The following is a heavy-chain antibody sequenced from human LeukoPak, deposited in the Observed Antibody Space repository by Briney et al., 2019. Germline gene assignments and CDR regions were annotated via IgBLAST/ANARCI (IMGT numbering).Heavy chain of an antibody. CDR1: GFTFSTYA. CDR2: IRGSDGST. V-gene: IGHV3-23*01. CDR3: AKDVYGDYGGLGY. Sequence: GGSLRLSCAASGFTFSTYAVSWVRQAPGKGLEWVSSIRGSDGSTYYADSVKGRFAISRDNSKNTLYLQMNSLRAEDTAVYYCAKDVYGDYGGLGYWGQGTLVTVSS. J-gene: IGHJ4*02. D-gene: IGHD4-17*01.